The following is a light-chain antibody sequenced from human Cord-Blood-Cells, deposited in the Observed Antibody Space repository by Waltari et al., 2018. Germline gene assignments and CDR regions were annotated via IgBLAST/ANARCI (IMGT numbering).Light chain of an antibody. CDR2: DAS. Sequence: DIQLTHSPSTLSASVGDGVTNTCRASQIISSWLAWYQQKPGKAPKLLIYDASSLESGVPSRFSGSGSGTEFTLTISCLQPDDFATYYCQQYNSYWTFGQGTKVEIK. CDR3: QQYNSYWT. J-gene: IGKJ1*01. V-gene: IGKV1-5*01. CDR1: QIISSW.